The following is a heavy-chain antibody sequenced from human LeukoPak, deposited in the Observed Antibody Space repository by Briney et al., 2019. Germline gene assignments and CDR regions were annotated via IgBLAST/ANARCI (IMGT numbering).Heavy chain of an antibody. CDR2: IKQDGSEK. J-gene: IGHJ5*02. CDR1: GFTFSSYS. D-gene: IGHD2-21*02. V-gene: IGHV3-7*01. Sequence: PGGSLRLSCAASGFTFSSYSMNWVRQAPGKGLEWVANIKQDGSEKYYVDSVKGRFTISRDNAKNSLYLQMNSLRAEDTAVYYCAREVAYCGGDCSGGWFDPWGQGTLVTVSS. CDR3: AREVAYCGGDCSGGWFDP.